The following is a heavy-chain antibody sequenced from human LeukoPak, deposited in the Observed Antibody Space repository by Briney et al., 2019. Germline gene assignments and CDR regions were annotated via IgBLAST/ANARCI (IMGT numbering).Heavy chain of an antibody. V-gene: IGHV1-58*02. J-gene: IGHJ4*02. Sequence: ASVKVSFKASGFTFTNSGIQWVRQARGQRLEWIGWIVVGSGSTNYAQRFHERVTITRDMSTSTAYMELTSLRAEDTAVYYCVRGWEHSGSYYGHWGQGTLVTVSS. CDR1: GFTFTNSG. D-gene: IGHD1-26*01. CDR3: VRGWEHSGSYYGH. CDR2: IVVGSGST.